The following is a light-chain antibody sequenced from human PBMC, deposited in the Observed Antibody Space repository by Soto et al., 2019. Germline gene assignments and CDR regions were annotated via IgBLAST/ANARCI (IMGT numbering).Light chain of an antibody. V-gene: IGLV1-44*01. CDR1: SSNIGSKT. CDR2: SNN. Sequence: QSVLTQPPSASGTPGQRVTISCSGSSSNIGSKTVNWYQQLPGTAPKLLTYSNNQRPSGVPDRFSGSKSGTSASLAISGLQSEDEADYYCAAWDGSLNGVVFGGGTKLTVL. J-gene: IGLJ2*01. CDR3: AAWDGSLNGVV.